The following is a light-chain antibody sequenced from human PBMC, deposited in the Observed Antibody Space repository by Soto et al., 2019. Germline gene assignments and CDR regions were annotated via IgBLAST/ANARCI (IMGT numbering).Light chain of an antibody. CDR3: SSYTSTNSWV. CDR1: SSDVGGYNY. CDR2: DVS. J-gene: IGLJ3*02. Sequence: QSALTQSASVSGSPGQSITLSCTGTSSDVGGYNYVSWYQQHPGKAPKLIIYDVSNRPSGVSTRFSGSKSGNTASLTISGLQAEDEADYSCSSYTSTNSWVFGGGTQLTVL. V-gene: IGLV2-14*01.